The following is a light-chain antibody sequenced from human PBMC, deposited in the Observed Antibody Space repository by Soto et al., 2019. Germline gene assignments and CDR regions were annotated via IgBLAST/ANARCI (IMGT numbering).Light chain of an antibody. J-gene: IGKJ1*01. V-gene: IGKV3-11*01. CDR1: ENVRTF. CDR3: QQHSHWPPWT. CDR2: GAS. Sequence: EVVLTQSPATLSLSPGERATLSCRASENVRTFVDWYQQKPGQAPRPLIYGASNRATGIPARFSGSGSGTDFTLTISNLDPEDFAVYYCQQHSHWPPWTFGKGTRVEIQ.